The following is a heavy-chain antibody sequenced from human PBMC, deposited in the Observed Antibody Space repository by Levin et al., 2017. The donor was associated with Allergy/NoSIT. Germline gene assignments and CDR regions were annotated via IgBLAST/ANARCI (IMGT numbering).Heavy chain of an antibody. D-gene: IGHD2/OR15-2a*01. CDR1: GGSISDDSYY. V-gene: IGHV4-39*07. J-gene: IGHJ6*02. CDR3: AGEPNSPYYYHYGMDV. Sequence: SQTLSLTCTVSGGSISDDSYYWAWVRQPPGKGLEWVGSIYYDGSAYYNPSLKTRLTISVDTSKNQFSLRVNSVTAADTAVYYCAGEPNSPYYYHYGMDVWGPGTTVTVSS. CDR2: IYYDGSA.